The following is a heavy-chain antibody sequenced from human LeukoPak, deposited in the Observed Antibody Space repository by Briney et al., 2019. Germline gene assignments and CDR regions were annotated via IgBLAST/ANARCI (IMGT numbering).Heavy chain of an antibody. CDR3: ARADQYYYDSSGYYREDWFDP. CDR1: GYTFTGYY. CDR2: INPNSGGT. D-gene: IGHD3-22*01. J-gene: IGHJ5*02. Sequence: GASVKVSCKASGYTFTGYYMHWVRQAPEQGLEWMGWINPNSGGTNYAQKFQGRVTMTRDTSISTAYMELSRLRSDDTAVYYCARADQYYYDSSGYYREDWFDPWGQGTLVTVSS. V-gene: IGHV1-2*02.